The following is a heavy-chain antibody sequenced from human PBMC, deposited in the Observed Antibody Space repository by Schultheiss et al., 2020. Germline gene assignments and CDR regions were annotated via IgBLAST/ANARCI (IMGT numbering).Heavy chain of an antibody. V-gene: IGHV3-33*01. J-gene: IGHJ6*04. D-gene: IGHD3-10*01. CDR2: IWYDGSNK. CDR1: GFTFSSYG. Sequence: GGSLRLSCAASGFTFSSYGMHWVRQAPGKGLEWVAVIWYDGSNKYYADSVKGRFTISRDNSKNTLYLQMNSLRAEDTAVYYCAREGPAIWFGELPYYYYYYGMDVWGKGTT. CDR3: AREGPAIWFGELPYYYYYYGMDV.